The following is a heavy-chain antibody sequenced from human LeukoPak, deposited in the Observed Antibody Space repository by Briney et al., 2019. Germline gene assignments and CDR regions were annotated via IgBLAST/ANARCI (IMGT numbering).Heavy chain of an antibody. Sequence: GGSLRLSCAASGFTFDDYGMSWVRQAPGKGLEWVSGINWNGGSTGYADSVKGRFTISRDNVKNSLYLQMNSLRAEETALYYCARYRGYSYGRDAFDIWGQGTMVTVSS. CDR1: GFTFDDYG. CDR2: INWNGGST. J-gene: IGHJ3*02. V-gene: IGHV3-20*04. D-gene: IGHD5-18*01. CDR3: ARYRGYSYGRDAFDI.